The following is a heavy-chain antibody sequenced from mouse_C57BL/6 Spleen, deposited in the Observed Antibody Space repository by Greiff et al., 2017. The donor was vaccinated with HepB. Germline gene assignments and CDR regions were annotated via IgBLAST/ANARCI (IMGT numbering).Heavy chain of an antibody. CDR3: ARIYYYGSSPPFDY. CDR1: GYTFTSYW. J-gene: IGHJ2*01. D-gene: IGHD1-1*01. Sequence: VQLQQPGAELVRPGSSVKLSCKASGYTFTSYWMDWVKQRPGQGLEWIGNIYPSDSETHYNQKFKDKATLTVDKSSSTAYMQLSSLTSEDSAVYYCARIYYYGSSPPFDYWGQGTTLTVSS. V-gene: IGHV1-61*01. CDR2: IYPSDSET.